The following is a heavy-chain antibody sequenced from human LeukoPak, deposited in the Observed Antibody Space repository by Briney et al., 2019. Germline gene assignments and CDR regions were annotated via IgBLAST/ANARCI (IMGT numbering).Heavy chain of an antibody. V-gene: IGHV4-34*01. D-gene: IGHD4-17*01. Sequence: PSETLSLTCTVSGGSISSYYWSWIRQPPGKGLEWIGEINHSGSTNYNPSLKSRVTISVDTSKNQFSLKLSSVTAADTAVYYCARDGPPYGDPIDYWGQGTLVTVSS. CDR3: ARDGPPYGDPIDY. J-gene: IGHJ4*02. CDR2: INHSGST. CDR1: GGSISSYY.